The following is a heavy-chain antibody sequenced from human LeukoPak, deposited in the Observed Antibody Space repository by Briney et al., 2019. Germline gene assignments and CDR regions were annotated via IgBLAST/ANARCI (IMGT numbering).Heavy chain of an antibody. CDR3: ARVDYGADYGMGV. Sequence: PSETLSLTCAAYGGSFSGYYWSWIRQPPGKGLEWIGVINHSGSTNYNPSLKSRVTISVDTSKNQFSLKLSSVTAADTAVYYCARVDYGADYGMGVWGQGTTVTVSS. CDR2: INHSGST. V-gene: IGHV4-34*01. J-gene: IGHJ6*02. D-gene: IGHD4-17*01. CDR1: GGSFSGYY.